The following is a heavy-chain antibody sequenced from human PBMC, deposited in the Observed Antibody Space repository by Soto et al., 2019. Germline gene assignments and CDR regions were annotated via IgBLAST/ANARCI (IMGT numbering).Heavy chain of an antibody. J-gene: IGHJ6*02. CDR3: ARDLQQLVRVEYYYGMDV. Sequence: SETLSLTCTVSGGSISSYYWSWIRQPAGKGLEWIGRIYTSWSTNYNPSLKSRVTMSVDTSKNQFSLKLSSVTAADTAVYYCARDLQQLVRVEYYYGMDVWGQGTTVTVSS. CDR2: IYTSWST. CDR1: GGSISSYY. V-gene: IGHV4-4*07. D-gene: IGHD6-13*01.